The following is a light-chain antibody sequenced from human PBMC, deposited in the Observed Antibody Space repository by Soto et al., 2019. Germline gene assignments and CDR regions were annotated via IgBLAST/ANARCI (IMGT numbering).Light chain of an antibody. V-gene: IGKV3-20*01. Sequence: EIVLTQSPGTLSLSPGDRATLSCRASQIISSAYLAWYQQRPGQAPRLLIYASSSRATGIPVRFSGSGSGTDFTLTISRLEPEDFAVYYCQQCGSSLPWTFGQGTKVEMK. CDR1: QIISSAY. CDR2: ASS. CDR3: QQCGSSLPWT. J-gene: IGKJ1*01.